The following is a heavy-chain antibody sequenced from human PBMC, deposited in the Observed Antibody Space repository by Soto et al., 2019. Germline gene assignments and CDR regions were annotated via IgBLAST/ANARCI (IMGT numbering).Heavy chain of an antibody. CDR3: ARKSAAITFDY. Sequence: ASVKVSCKASGYTFTSYGISWVRQAPGQGLEWMGWISAYNGNTNYAQKFQGRVTITADESTSTAYMELSSLRSEDTAVYYCARKSAAITFDYWGQGTLVTVSS. V-gene: IGHV1-18*01. CDR1: GYTFTSYG. J-gene: IGHJ4*02. D-gene: IGHD2-2*02. CDR2: ISAYNGNT.